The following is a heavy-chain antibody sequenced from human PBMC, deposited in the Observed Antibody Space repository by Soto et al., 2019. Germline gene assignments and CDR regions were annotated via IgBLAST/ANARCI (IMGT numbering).Heavy chain of an antibody. CDR1: GGSISSYY. D-gene: IGHD3-22*01. V-gene: IGHV4-59*01. Sequence: PSETLSLTYTVSGGSISSYYWSWIRQPPGKGLEWIGYIYYSGSTNYNPSLKSRVTISVDTSKNQFSLKLSSVTAADTAVYYCARGPIEAVPSRYYYDSSGYYYGAFDYWGQGTLVTVSS. J-gene: IGHJ4*02. CDR2: IYYSGST. CDR3: ARGPIEAVPSRYYYDSSGYYYGAFDY.